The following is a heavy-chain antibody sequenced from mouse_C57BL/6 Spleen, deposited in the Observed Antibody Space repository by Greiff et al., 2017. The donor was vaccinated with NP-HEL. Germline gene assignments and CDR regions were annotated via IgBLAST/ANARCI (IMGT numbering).Heavy chain of an antibody. J-gene: IGHJ3*01. CDR2: IYPRSGNT. V-gene: IGHV1-81*01. Sequence: VQLQQSGAELARPGASVKLSCKASGYTFTSYGISWVKQRTGQGLEWIGEIYPRSGNTYYNEKFKGEATLTADKSSSTAYMELRSLTSEDSAVYFCARSDYSNYEAYWGQGTLVTVSA. CDR3: ARSDYSNYEAY. D-gene: IGHD2-5*01. CDR1: GYTFTSYG.